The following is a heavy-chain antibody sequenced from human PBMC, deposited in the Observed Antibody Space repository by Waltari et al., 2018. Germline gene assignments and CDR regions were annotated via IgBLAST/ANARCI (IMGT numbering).Heavy chain of an antibody. V-gene: IGHV4-59*11. CDR2: IYYSGST. CDR1: GGSISSHY. Sequence: QVQLQESGPGLVKPSETLSLTCTVSGGSISSHYWSWIRQPPGKGLEWIGYIYYSGSTNYNPSLKSRVTISVDTSKNQFSLKLSSVTAADMAVYYCARYRAAAGYLWGQGTLVTVSS. J-gene: IGHJ4*02. CDR3: ARYRAAAGYL. D-gene: IGHD6-13*01.